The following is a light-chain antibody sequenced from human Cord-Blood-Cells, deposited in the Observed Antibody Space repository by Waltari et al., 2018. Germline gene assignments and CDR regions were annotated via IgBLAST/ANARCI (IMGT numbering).Light chain of an antibody. Sequence: DIVMTQSLDSLAVSLDERATINCKSSQSVLYSSNNKNYLAWYQQKPGQPPKLLIYWASTRESVVPDRFSGSGSGTDFTLTISSLQAEDVAVYYCQQYYSTPYSFGQGTKLEIK. CDR2: WAS. V-gene: IGKV4-1*01. J-gene: IGKJ2*03. CDR3: QQYYSTPYS. CDR1: QSVLYSSNNKNY.